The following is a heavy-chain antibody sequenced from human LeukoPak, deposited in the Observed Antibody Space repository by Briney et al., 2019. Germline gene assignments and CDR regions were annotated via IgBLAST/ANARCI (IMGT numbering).Heavy chain of an antibody. CDR3: ARLSGFYLSYSYGMDV. V-gene: IGHV4-59*01. Sequence: PSETLSLTCTVSGGSISSYYWSWIRQPPGKGLEWIGYIYYSGSTNYNPSLKSRVTISVDTSKNQFSLKLTSVTAADTAVYYCARLSGFYLSYSYGMDVWGQGTTVTVSS. CDR1: GGSISSYY. D-gene: IGHD3-10*01. CDR2: IYYSGST. J-gene: IGHJ6*02.